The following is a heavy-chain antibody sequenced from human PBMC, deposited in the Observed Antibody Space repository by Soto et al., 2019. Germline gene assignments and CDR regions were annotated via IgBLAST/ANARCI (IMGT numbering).Heavy chain of an antibody. D-gene: IGHD3-10*01. V-gene: IGHV3-15*07. CDR1: GFTFSNAW. Sequence: GGSLRLSCAASGFTFSNAWMNWVRQAPGKGLEWVGRIKSKTDGGTTDYAAPVKGRFTISRDDSKNTLYLQMNSLKTEYTAVYYCTTQGGVTMVRGVTLYYYYYYGMDVWGQGTTVTVSS. CDR3: TTQGGVTMVRGVTLYYYYYYGMDV. CDR2: IKSKTDGGTT. J-gene: IGHJ6*02.